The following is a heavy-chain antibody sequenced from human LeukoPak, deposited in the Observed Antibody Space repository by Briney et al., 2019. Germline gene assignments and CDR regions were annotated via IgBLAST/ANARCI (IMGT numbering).Heavy chain of an antibody. CDR3: ARDRNTIFGVVIYWFDP. V-gene: IGHV1-46*01. CDR2: INPSGGST. CDR1: GYTFTSYY. Sequence: GASVKVSCKASGYTFTSYYMHWVRQAPGQGLEWMGIINPSGGSTSYAQKFQGRVTMTRDTSTSTVYMELSSLRSEDTAVCYCARDRNTIFGVVIYWFDPWGQGTLVTVSS. J-gene: IGHJ5*02. D-gene: IGHD3-3*01.